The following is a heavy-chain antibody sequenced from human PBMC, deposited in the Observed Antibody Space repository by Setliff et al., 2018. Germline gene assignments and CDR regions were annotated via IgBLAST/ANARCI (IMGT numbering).Heavy chain of an antibody. J-gene: IGHJ4*02. CDR3: TRNLAYNDFWSGYPNNYYFDY. Sequence: PGGSLRLSCAASGFTFSSYWMSWVRQAPGKGLEWGGFIRSKAYGGTTDYAASVKGRFTISRDDSKSIAYLQMNSLKTEDTAVYYCTRNLAYNDFWSGYPNNYYFDYWGQGTLVTVSS. CDR1: GFTFSSYW. CDR2: IRSKAYGGTT. V-gene: IGHV3-49*04. D-gene: IGHD3-3*01.